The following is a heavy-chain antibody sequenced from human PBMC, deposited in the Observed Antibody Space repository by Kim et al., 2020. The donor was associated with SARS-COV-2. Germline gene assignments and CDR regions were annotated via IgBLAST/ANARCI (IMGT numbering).Heavy chain of an antibody. D-gene: IGHD2-2*02. CDR1: GFTFSDYG. J-gene: IGHJ4*02. CDR3: VRGWGAAIFKTDFDY. CDR2: VWFDGINK. Sequence: GGSLRLSCEASGFTFSDYGMHWVRQAPGKGLEWVAVVWFDGINKYYADSVKGRFAISRDNSRNTLDLQMHSLRPEDTAVYYCVRGWGAAIFKTDFDYWGQGTLVTVSS. V-gene: IGHV3-33*01.